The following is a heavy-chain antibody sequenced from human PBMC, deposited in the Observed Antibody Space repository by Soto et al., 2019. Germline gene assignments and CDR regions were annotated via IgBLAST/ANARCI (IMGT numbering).Heavy chain of an antibody. V-gene: IGHV3-21*01. J-gene: IGHJ4*02. CDR3: ARGGGGVVVVPGANRGDF. Sequence: GGSLRLSCAASGLTFSTYSMSWVRQAPGKGLEWVSSISPSSTYIHYADSVKGRFTISRDNAEKSLYLQMNSLRAEDTAVYYCARGGGGVVVVPGANRGDFWGQGTLVTVSS. D-gene: IGHD2-2*01. CDR2: ISPSSTYI. CDR1: GLTFSTYS.